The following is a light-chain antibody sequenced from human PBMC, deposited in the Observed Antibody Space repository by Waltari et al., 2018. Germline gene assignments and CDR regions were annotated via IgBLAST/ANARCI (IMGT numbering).Light chain of an antibody. V-gene: IGKV3-11*01. CDR2: DES. J-gene: IGKJ5*01. CDR3: QHRGNWPPSMT. CDR1: QTVSGY. Sequence: DIVLTQSPATLSLSPGERAILSCRASQTVSGYLAWIQQNPGQAPRFLIYDESKWAPGIPARFSGSGSGTDFTLTISNLEPEDFAVYFCQHRGNWPPSMTFGQGTRLE.